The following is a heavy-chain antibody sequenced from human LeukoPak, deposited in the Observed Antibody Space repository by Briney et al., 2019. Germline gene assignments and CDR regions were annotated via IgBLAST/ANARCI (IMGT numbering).Heavy chain of an antibody. CDR3: ARAGDNYDFWSGYYLIY. CDR2: INPSGGST. V-gene: IGHV1-46*01. J-gene: IGHJ4*02. Sequence: ASVKVSCKASGYTFTSYYMHWVRQAPGQGLEWMGIINPSGGSTSYAQKFQGRVTMTRDTSTSTVYMELSSLRSEDTAVYYCARAGDNYDFWSGYYLIYWGQGTLVTASS. D-gene: IGHD3-3*01. CDR1: GYTFTSYY.